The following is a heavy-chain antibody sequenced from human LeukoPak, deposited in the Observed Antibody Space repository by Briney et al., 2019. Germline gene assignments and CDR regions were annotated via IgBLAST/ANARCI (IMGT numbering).Heavy chain of an antibody. CDR1: GYTFTGYY. V-gene: IGHV1-2*02. D-gene: IGHD6-19*01. J-gene: IGHJ3*02. Sequence: GASVKVSCKASGYTFTGYYVHWVRQAPGQGLEWMGWINPNSGGTNYAQKFQGRVTMTRDTSISTAYMELSRLRSDDTAVYYCARGGLRSSGWYEAFDIWGQGTMVTVSS. CDR3: ARGGLRSSGWYEAFDI. CDR2: INPNSGGT.